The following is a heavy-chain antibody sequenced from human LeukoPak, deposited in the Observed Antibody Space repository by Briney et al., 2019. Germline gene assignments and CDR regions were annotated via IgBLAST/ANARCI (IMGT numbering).Heavy chain of an antibody. CDR3: PKDRHCSGGYFTRAFDI. Sequence: PGGSLRLSCAASGFTFSTYAMSWVRQAPGKGLEWVSTISDSGGITYYADSLKGRFTIARDNSKNTLYVQMNSLTADHTGVYYCPKDRHCSGGYFTRAFDIWGQGTMVTVSS. CDR2: ISDSGGIT. J-gene: IGHJ3*02. V-gene: IGHV3-23*01. CDR1: GFTFSTYA. D-gene: IGHD2-15*01.